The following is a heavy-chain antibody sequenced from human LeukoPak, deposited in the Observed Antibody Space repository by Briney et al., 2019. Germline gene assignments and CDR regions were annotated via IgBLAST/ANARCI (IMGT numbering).Heavy chain of an antibody. Sequence: PSETLSLTCAVYGGSFSGYYWSWIRQPPGKGLEWIGEINHSGSTNYNPSLKSRVTISVDTSKNQFSLKLSSVTAADTAVYYCARALLLGEYSSDAFDIWGQGTMVTVSS. J-gene: IGHJ3*02. V-gene: IGHV4-34*01. CDR1: GGSFSGYY. CDR2: INHSGST. CDR3: ARALLLGEYSSDAFDI. D-gene: IGHD6-6*01.